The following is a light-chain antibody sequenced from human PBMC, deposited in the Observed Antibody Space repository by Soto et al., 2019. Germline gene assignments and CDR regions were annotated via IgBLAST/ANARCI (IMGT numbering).Light chain of an antibody. V-gene: IGKV3-20*01. J-gene: IGKJ2*01. Sequence: EIVLTQSPGTLSLSPGERATLSCRASQSVSSSYLAWYQQKPGQAPRLLISDASSRATGIPDRFSGSGSGTDFTLTSSRLEPEDFAVYYCQQYSSSHTFGPGTKLEIK. CDR1: QSVSSSY. CDR3: QQYSSSHT. CDR2: DAS.